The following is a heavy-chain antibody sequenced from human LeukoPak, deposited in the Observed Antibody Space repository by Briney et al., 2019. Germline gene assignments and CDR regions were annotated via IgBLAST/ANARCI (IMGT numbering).Heavy chain of an antibody. Sequence: SETLSLTCTVSGGSIRSSYYYWGWIRQPPGKGLEWIGYIYYSGSTNYNPSLKSRVTISVDTSKNQFSLKLSSVTAADTAVYYCAYGSYYYYGMDVWGQGTTVTVSS. CDR1: GGSIRSSYYY. J-gene: IGHJ6*02. V-gene: IGHV4-61*05. CDR3: AYGSYYYYGMDV. CDR2: IYYSGST. D-gene: IGHD3-10*01.